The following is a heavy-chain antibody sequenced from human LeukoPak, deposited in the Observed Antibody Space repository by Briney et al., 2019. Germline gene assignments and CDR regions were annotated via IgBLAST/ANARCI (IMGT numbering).Heavy chain of an antibody. CDR1: GYSFTNYW. J-gene: IGHJ3*02. V-gene: IGHV5-51*01. D-gene: IGHD4-23*01. CDR3: ARPTTVVTPRAFDI. Sequence: GESLKIFCKGSGYSFTNYWIGWVRQMPGKGLEWMGIIYPGNSDTGYSPSFQGQVTMSADKSISTAYLQWSSLKASDTAMYYCARPTTVVTPRAFDIWGQGTMVTVSS. CDR2: IYPGNSDT.